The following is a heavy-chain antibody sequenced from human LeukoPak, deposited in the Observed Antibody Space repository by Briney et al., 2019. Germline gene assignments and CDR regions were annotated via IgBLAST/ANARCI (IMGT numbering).Heavy chain of an antibody. CDR1: GGTFSSYA. D-gene: IGHD3-16*02. CDR2: IIPIFGTA. V-gene: IGHV1-69*13. Sequence: SVKVSCKASGGTFSSYAISWVRQAPGQGLEWMGGIIPIFGTANYAQKFQGRVTITADESTSTAYMELSSLRSEDTAVYYCAGGGGVSDYVGVGYRYDYWGQGTLVTVSS. J-gene: IGHJ4*02. CDR3: AGGGGVSDYVGVGYRYDY.